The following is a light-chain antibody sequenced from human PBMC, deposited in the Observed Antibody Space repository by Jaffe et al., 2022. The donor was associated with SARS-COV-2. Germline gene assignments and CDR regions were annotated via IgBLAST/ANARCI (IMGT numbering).Light chain of an antibody. V-gene: IGKV3-15*01. CDR3: QQYDNWPAT. Sequence: EIVMTQSPATLSVSPGERATLSCRASQSISSKLAWYQQKPGQAPRLLISGASARATGVPARFSGSGSGTEFTLSISSLQSEDFAIYYCQQYDNWPATFGQGTKVEIK. CDR2: GAS. J-gene: IGKJ1*01. CDR1: QSISSK.